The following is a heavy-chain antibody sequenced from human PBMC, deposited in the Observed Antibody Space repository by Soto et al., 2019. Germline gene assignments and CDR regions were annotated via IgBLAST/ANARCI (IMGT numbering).Heavy chain of an antibody. Sequence: HPGGSLRLSCAASGFTFSSYWMTWVRQAPGKGLEWVGNIKQDGSDKNYMDSVKGRFTISRDNAKNSLYLQMNSLRAEDTAVYYCARDDGNCTGTNCYDAFDIWGQGTMVTVSS. V-gene: IGHV3-7*01. CDR3: ARDDGNCTGTNCYDAFDI. CDR2: IKQDGSDK. CDR1: GFTFSSYW. J-gene: IGHJ3*02. D-gene: IGHD2-2*03.